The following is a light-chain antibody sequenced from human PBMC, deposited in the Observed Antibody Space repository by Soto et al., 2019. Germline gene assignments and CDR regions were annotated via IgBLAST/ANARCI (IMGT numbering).Light chain of an antibody. CDR1: SGHSYYA. J-gene: IGLJ2*01. CDR3: QTWGTGGVV. Sequence: QPVLTQSPSASASLGASVKLTCTLSSGHSYYAIAWHQQQPEKGPRYLMKLNSDGSHSKGDGIPDRFSGSSSGAERYLTISSLHSEDEADYYCQTWGTGGVVFGGGTKVTVL. CDR2: LNSDGSH. V-gene: IGLV4-69*01.